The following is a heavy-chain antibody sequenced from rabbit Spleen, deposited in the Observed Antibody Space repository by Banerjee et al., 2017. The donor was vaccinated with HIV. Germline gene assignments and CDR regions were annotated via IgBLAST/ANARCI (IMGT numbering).Heavy chain of an antibody. CDR2: IDLVFGTT. V-gene: IGHV1S47*01. J-gene: IGHJ6*01. Sequence: QEQLEESGGGLVQPGGSLKLACKASGFDFSTYGVSWVRQAPGKGLEWIGHIDLVFGTTYYAGWMNGRSTISSHNAQTTLYLQLNSLTAAGTATYFCARDTSCSFSSYGMGLWGQGTLVT. D-gene: IGHD1-1*01. CDR1: GFDFSTYG. CDR3: ARDTSCSFSSYGMGL.